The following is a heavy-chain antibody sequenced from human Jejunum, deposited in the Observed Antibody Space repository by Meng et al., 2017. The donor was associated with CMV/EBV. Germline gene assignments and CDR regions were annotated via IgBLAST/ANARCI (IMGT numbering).Heavy chain of an antibody. CDR1: GYTFSKYG. V-gene: IGHV1-18*01. Sequence: KASGYTFSKYGFAWVRRDPGKGREWMGYISPYNDNESYAKEFQGRVTMTRDTYTSTAYMELRSLRADDTAVYYCARVFGVAYFDSWGQGTLVTVSS. J-gene: IGHJ4*02. CDR3: ARVFGVAYFDS. CDR2: ISPYNDNE. D-gene: IGHD3-3*01.